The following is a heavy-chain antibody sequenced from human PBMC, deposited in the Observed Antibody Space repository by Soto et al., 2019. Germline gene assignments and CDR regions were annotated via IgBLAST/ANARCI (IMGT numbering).Heavy chain of an antibody. V-gene: IGHV4-30-4*01. J-gene: IGHJ5*02. Sequence: PSETLSLTCNVSGGPINSPDYYWTWIRQSPGKGLEWIGYLYFNGGTQYNPSLRTPISMSLDTSKKHFSLKMRSVTGADTAVYYCARGISKYSSWYEPHTWFDASGQGALVTVSS. D-gene: IGHD6-13*01. CDR3: ARGISKYSSWYEPHTWFDA. CDR1: GGPINSPDYY. CDR2: LYFNGGT.